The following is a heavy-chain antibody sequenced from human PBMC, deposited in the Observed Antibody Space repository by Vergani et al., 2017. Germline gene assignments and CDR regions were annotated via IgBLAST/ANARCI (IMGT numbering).Heavy chain of an antibody. V-gene: IGHV3-21*01. CDR3: VDSSGWNYFDC. J-gene: IGHJ4*02. Sequence: EVQLVESGGGLVKPGGSLRLSCAASGFTFSSYSMNWVRQAPGKGLEWASSISSSSSTIYYADSVKGRFTISRDNAKNSLYLQMTSLRAEDTAVYYCVDSSGWNYFDCWGQGTLVTVSS. D-gene: IGHD6-19*01. CDR2: ISSSSSTI. CDR1: GFTFSSYS.